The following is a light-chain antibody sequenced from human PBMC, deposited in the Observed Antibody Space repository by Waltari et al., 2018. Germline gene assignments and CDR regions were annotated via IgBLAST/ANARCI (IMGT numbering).Light chain of an antibody. J-gene: IGLJ1*01. CDR3: CSYAGSYVYV. V-gene: IGLV2-11*01. Sequence: QSALTQPRSVSGSPGQSVTIPCTGTRSDVGGSNYVSWYQQRPGKAPKVMIYDVNKRPSGVPDRFSGSKSGNTASLTISGLQAEDEADYYCCSYAGSYVYVFGTGTKVSVL. CDR2: DVN. CDR1: RSDVGGSNY.